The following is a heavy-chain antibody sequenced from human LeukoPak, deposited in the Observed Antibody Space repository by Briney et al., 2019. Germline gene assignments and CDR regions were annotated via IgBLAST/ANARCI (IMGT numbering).Heavy chain of an antibody. J-gene: IGHJ4*02. D-gene: IGHD5-24*01. CDR2: IKQDGSKK. CDR1: GFPFSSYW. CDR3: TRVGYIDEGIDY. Sequence: GGSLRLSCAASGFPFSSYWMTWVRQAPGKGLEWVANIKQDGSKKSYVDSVKGRFTISRDNAKNSLYLQMNSLRAEDTTIYYCTRVGYIDEGIDYWGQGTLVTVSS. V-gene: IGHV3-7*04.